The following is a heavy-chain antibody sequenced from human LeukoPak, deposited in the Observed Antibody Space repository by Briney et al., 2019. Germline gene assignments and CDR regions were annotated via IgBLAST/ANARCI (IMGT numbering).Heavy chain of an antibody. CDR3: ARDRDSGDYEVPEELLI. V-gene: IGHV3-21*01. CDR1: GFTFSSYA. Sequence: PGGSLRLFCAASGFTFSSYAMNWVRQAPGKGLEWVSSISSSSSYIYYADSVKGRFTVSRDNVKSSLYLQMNSLRAEDTAVYYCARDRDSGDYEVPEELLIWGQGTLVTVSS. CDR2: ISSSSSYI. J-gene: IGHJ4*02. D-gene: IGHD4-17*01.